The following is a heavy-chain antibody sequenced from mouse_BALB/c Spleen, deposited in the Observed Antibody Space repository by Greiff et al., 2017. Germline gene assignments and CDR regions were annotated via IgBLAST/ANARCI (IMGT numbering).Heavy chain of an antibody. V-gene: IGHV5-17*02. D-gene: IGHD2-1*01. CDR2: ISSGSSTI. J-gene: IGHJ2*01. CDR1: GFTFSSFG. Sequence: EVQLVESGGGLVQPGGSRKLSCAASGFTFSSFGMHWVRQAPEKGLEWVAYISSGSSTIYYADTVKGRFTISRDNPKNTLFLQMTSLRSEDTAMYYCARYYGNYGRYFDYWGQGTTLTVSS. CDR3: ARYYGNYGRYFDY.